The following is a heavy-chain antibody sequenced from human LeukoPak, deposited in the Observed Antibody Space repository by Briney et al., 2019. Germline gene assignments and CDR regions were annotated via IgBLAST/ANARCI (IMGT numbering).Heavy chain of an antibody. CDR3: ATEGQCGFTTCPGLQF. V-gene: IGHV4-30-2*01. J-gene: IGHJ4*02. CDR1: GGSTNTGGYF. Sequence: PSQTLSLTCTVSGGSTNTGGYFWSWIRQPPGKGLEWIGYVFRTGRTSYNPSLDSRVTISLGRSRNQFSLRLTSVTAADSAMYYCATEGQCGFTTCPGLQFWGQGILVSVSS. CDR2: VFRTGRT. D-gene: IGHD2-2*01.